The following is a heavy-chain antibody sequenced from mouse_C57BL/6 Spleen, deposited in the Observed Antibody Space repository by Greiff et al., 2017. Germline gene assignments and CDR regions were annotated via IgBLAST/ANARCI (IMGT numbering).Heavy chain of an antibody. CDR1: GFTFSSYA. CDR3: TREGDYSNYDYYAMDY. Sequence: EVQLVESGEGLVKPGGSLKLSCAASGFTFSSYAMSWVRQTPEQRLEWVAYISSGGDYIYYADTVNGRFTISRDNARNTLYLQMSSLKSEDTAMYYCTREGDYSNYDYYAMDYWGQGTSVTVSS. CDR2: ISSGGDYI. D-gene: IGHD2-5*01. J-gene: IGHJ4*01. V-gene: IGHV5-9-1*02.